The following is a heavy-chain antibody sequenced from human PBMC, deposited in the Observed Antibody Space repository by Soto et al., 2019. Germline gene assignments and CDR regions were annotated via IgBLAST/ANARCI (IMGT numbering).Heavy chain of an antibody. J-gene: IGHJ3*02. Sequence: EVQLVESGGGLVKPGGSLRLSCAASGFTFSNAWMNWVRQAPGKGLEWVGRIKSKTDGGTTDYAAPVKGRFTISRDDSKNTLYLQMNSLKTEDTAVYYCTTDNWDDYGDSDDAFDIWGQGTMVTVSS. D-gene: IGHD4-17*01. CDR2: IKSKTDGGTT. V-gene: IGHV3-15*07. CDR1: GFTFSNAW. CDR3: TTDNWDDYGDSDDAFDI.